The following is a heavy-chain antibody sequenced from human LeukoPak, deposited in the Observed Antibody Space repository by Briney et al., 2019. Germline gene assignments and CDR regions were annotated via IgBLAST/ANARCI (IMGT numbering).Heavy chain of an antibody. CDR3: ARGTHQGGFDY. CDR2: MNPNSGNT. J-gene: IGHJ4*02. CDR1: GYTFTGYY. D-gene: IGHD3-16*01. V-gene: IGHV1-8*03. Sequence: ASVKVSCKASGYTFTGYYMHWVRQAPGQGLEWMGWMNPNSGNTGYAQKFQGRVTITRNTSISTAYMELSSLRSEDTAVYYCARGTHQGGFDYWGQGTLVTVSS.